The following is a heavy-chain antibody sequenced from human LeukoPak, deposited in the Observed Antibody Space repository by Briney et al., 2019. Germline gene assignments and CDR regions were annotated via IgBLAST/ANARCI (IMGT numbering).Heavy chain of an antibody. CDR3: ARGSSGTFDY. V-gene: IGHV3-30*04. CDR1: GFSFNTYP. CDR2: ISNDGNNK. J-gene: IGHJ4*02. Sequence: GGSLRLSCAASGFSFNTYPMHWVRQAPGKGLEWVAVISNDGNNKYYADSVKGRFTISRDNSNNTLSLQMNSLRAEDTAVYYCARGSSGTFDYWGQGTLVTVSS. D-gene: IGHD1-1*01.